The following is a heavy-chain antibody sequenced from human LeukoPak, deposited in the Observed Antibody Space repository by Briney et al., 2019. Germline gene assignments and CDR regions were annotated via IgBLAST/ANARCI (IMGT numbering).Heavy chain of an antibody. CDR3: ARDPRNCSGGSCYGRRFAYSYYMDV. V-gene: IGHV1-46*01. CDR1: GYTFTNYY. Sequence: ASVKVSCKASGYTFTNYYMHWVRQAPGQGLEWMGIINPSGGSTSYTQKFQGRVTMSRDMSTSTVYMELSSLRSEDTAVYYCARDPRNCSGGSCYGRRFAYSYYMDVWGKGTTVTVSS. D-gene: IGHD2-15*01. CDR2: INPSGGST. J-gene: IGHJ6*03.